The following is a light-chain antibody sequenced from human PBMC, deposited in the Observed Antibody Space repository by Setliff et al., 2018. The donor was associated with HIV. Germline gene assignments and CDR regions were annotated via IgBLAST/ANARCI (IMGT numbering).Light chain of an antibody. CDR1: SSDVGGYNY. CDR3: TSYTTSRTVV. V-gene: IGLV2-14*01. Sequence: QSALTQTASVSGSPGQSITISCTGTSSDVGGYNYVSWYQQHPGKAPKLMIYDVTKRPSGVSDRFSGSKSGNTASLTISGLQAEDEADYYCTSYTTSRTVVFGGGTKVTV. J-gene: IGLJ2*01. CDR2: DVT.